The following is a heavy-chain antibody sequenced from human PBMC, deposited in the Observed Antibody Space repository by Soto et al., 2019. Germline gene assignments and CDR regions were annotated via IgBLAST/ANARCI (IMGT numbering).Heavy chain of an antibody. CDR2: ISAYNGNT. V-gene: IGHV1-18*01. J-gene: IGHJ5*02. Sequence: QVQLVQSGAEVKKPGASVKVSCKASGYTFTSYGISWVRQAPGQGLEWMGWISAYNGNTKYAQKGQGRVTMTTDTAPTAASRELRSLSSNDTAVYSGATANPPFAPWRQGPLVTVPS. D-gene: IGHD2-8*01. CDR1: GYTFTSYG. CDR3: ATANPPFAP.